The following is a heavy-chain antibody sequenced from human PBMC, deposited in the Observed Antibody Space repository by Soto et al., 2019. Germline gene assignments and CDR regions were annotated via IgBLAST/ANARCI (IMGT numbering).Heavy chain of an antibody. V-gene: IGHV4-4*07. CDR1: GGSISSYY. CDR2: IYTSGST. J-gene: IGHJ6*02. Sequence: QVQLQESGPGLVKPSETLSLTCTVSGGSISSYYWSWIRQPAGKGLEWIGRIYTSGSTNYNPSLKSRVTMSVDTSKNQFSLKLSSVTAADTAVYYCARDGYSSSWYRVGYYYGMDVWGQGTTVTVSS. D-gene: IGHD6-13*01. CDR3: ARDGYSSSWYRVGYYYGMDV.